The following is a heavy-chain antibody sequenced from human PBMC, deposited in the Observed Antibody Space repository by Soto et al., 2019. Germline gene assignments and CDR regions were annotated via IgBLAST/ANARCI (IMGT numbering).Heavy chain of an antibody. CDR2: FDPEDGET. CDR1: GYTLTELS. Sequence: GASVKVSCKVSGYTLTELSMHWVRQAPGKGLEWMGGFDPEDGETIYAQKFQGRVTMTEDTSTDTAYMELSSLRSEDTPVYYCAAVRTAAAVHNWFDPWGQGTIVTVSS. V-gene: IGHV1-24*01. D-gene: IGHD6-13*01. CDR3: AAVRTAAAVHNWFDP. J-gene: IGHJ5*02.